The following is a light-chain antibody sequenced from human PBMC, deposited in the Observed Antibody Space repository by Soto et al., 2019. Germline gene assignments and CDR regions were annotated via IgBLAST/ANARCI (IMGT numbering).Light chain of an antibody. Sequence: AMRVTHSPASVSVSISHRFPITSGASQGISSYLAWYQQKPGKAPKLLIYAASTLQSGVPSRFSGSGSGTDFTLTISSLQPEDFGTYYCQQSYRTPRTFGQGTKVDI. V-gene: IGKV1-8*01. J-gene: IGKJ1*01. CDR2: AAS. CDR3: QQSYRTPRT. CDR1: QGISSY.